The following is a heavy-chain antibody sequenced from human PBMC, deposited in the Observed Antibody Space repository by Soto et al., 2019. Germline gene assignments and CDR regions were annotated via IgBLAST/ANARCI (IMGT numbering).Heavy chain of an antibody. V-gene: IGHV3-49*03. CDR3: TRDQESWVPPGKSITMVPSFDY. CDR2: IRSKAYGGTT. Sequence: GGSLRLSCTASGFTFGDYAMSWFRQAPGKGLEWVGFIRSKAYGGTTEYAASVKGRFTISRDDSKSIAYLQMNSLKTEDTAVYYCTRDQESWVPPGKSITMVPSFDYWGQGTLVTVSS. D-gene: IGHD3-10*01. CDR1: GFTFGDYA. J-gene: IGHJ4*02.